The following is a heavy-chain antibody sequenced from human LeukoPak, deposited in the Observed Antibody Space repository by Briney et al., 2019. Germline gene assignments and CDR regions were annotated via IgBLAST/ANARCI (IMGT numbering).Heavy chain of an antibody. CDR1: GYTFTGYY. V-gene: IGHV1-2*02. D-gene: IGHD1-26*01. CDR2: INPSSSGA. Sequence: ASVTVSCKPSGYTFTGYYIHWVRQAPGQGLEWLGWINPSSSGASFSQKFQGRISMTWDTSTSTAHMELNSLTSDDAAVFYCARQLGNYYRAFDYWGQGTLVTVSS. CDR3: ARQLGNYYRAFDY. J-gene: IGHJ4*02.